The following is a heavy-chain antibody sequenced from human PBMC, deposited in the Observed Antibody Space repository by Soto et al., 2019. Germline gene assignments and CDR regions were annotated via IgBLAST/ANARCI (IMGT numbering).Heavy chain of an antibody. CDR2: IYYSGST. D-gene: IGHD2-15*01. CDR1: GGSIIRYY. Sequence: PSETLSLTCTVSGGSIIRYYWIWIRQPPGKGLEWIGYIYYSGSTNYNPSLKSRVTISVDTSKNQFSLKLSSVTAADTAVYYCARGVDCSGGSCPSYYYYYMDVWGKGTTVTVSS. V-gene: IGHV4-59*01. CDR3: ARGVDCSGGSCPSYYYYYMDV. J-gene: IGHJ6*03.